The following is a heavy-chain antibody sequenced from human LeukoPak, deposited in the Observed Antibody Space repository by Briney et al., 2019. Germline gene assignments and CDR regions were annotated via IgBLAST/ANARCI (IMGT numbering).Heavy chain of an antibody. V-gene: IGHV1-18*01. CDR2: ISAYNGNT. Sequence: ASVKVSCKASGYTFTSYGISWVRQAPGQGLEWMGWISAYNGNTNYAQKLRGRVTMTTDTSTSTAYMELRSLRSDDTAVYYCARVAVAGVIYYYYYMDVWGKGTTVTISS. CDR3: ARVAVAGVIYYYYYMDV. J-gene: IGHJ6*03. CDR1: GYTFTSYG. D-gene: IGHD6-19*01.